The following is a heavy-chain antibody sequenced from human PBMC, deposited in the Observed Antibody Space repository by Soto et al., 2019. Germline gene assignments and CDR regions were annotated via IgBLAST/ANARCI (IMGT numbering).Heavy chain of an antibody. D-gene: IGHD1-1*01. CDR1: GGSISSYY. V-gene: IGHV4-59*08. J-gene: IGHJ4*02. Sequence: SETLSLTCTGSGGSISSYYWSWIRQPPGKGLEWIGYLYYSGSTNYNPSLRSRVTISVDTSKNQFSLKLSSVTAADTAVYYCARRYGYSFDYWGQGTLVTVSS. CDR3: ARRYGYSFDY. CDR2: LYYSGST.